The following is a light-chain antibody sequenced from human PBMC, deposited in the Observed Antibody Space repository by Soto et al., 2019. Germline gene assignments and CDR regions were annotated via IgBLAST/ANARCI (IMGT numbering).Light chain of an antibody. CDR2: EAS. CDR3: SSYAGSNNFV. Sequence: QSALTQPPSASGSPGQSVTISCTGTSSDIGAYIYVSWYQQHPGKAPKLMISEASRRPSGVPERFSGSKSGNTASLTVSGLQADDEAHYYCSSYAGSNNFVFGTGTKV. CDR1: SSDIGAYIY. J-gene: IGLJ1*01. V-gene: IGLV2-8*01.